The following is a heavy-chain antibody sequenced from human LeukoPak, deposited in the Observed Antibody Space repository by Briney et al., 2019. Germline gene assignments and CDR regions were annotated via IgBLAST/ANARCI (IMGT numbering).Heavy chain of an antibody. CDR2: FGGSGDPA. V-gene: IGHV3-23*01. J-gene: IGHJ5*01. D-gene: IGHD2-15*01. CDR3: ARDATGFPNWFDR. Sequence: GGSLRLSCAASGFTLSNYVVSWVRKAPGKGLDWVAAFGGSGDPAYYADSVKGRFTVSRDRSRNTMFLQMNSLRVEDTAVYYCARDATGFPNWFDRWGQGTLVIVSP. CDR1: GFTLSNYV.